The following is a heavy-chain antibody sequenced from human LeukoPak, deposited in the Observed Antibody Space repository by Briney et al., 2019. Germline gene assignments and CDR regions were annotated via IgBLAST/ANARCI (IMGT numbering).Heavy chain of an antibody. CDR1: GYTFTSYY. J-gene: IGHJ3*02. CDR2: INPSGGST. V-gene: IGHV1-46*01. D-gene: IGHD1-26*01. Sequence: ASVKVSCKASGYTFTSYYMHWVRQAPGQGLEWMGIINPSGGSTSYAQKFQGRVTMTRDMSTSTAYMELSSLRSEDTAVYYCATSPGSFGGRDAFDIWGQGTMVTVSS. CDR3: ATSPGSFGGRDAFDI.